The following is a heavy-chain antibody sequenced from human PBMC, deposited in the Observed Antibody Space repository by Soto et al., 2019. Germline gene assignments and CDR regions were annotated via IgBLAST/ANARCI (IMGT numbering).Heavy chain of an antibody. CDR2: IRSKAYGGTT. J-gene: IGHJ4*02. V-gene: IGHV3-49*05. CDR3: SGGLWFGNLSYLRGGEF. D-gene: IGHD3-10*01. CDR1: GFTFGDYA. Sequence: EVQLVESGGGLVKPGRPLRLSCTTSGFTFGDYAMSWFRRAPGKGLEWVGFIRSKAYGGTTEYAASVKGRFTISRDEFKGIAYLQRDSRKTDDTAVSYCSGGLWFGNLSYLRGGEFWGQGTLVTVSS.